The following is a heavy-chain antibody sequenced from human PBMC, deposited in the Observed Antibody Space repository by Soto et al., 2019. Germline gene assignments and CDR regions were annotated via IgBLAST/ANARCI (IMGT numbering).Heavy chain of an antibody. J-gene: IGHJ5*02. V-gene: IGHV3-73*01. CDR1: GFTFSGSG. CDR2: IRTKANNHAT. D-gene: IGHD3-3*01. Sequence: GALRLSCVASGFTFSGSGIHWVRQAPGKGLEWVGRIRTKANNHATFYGESVKGRFTISRDDSKNTAYLQMDSLKIDDTAIYYCSRGWDFWSGHLTPWGQGTLVSVSS. CDR3: SRGWDFWSGHLTP.